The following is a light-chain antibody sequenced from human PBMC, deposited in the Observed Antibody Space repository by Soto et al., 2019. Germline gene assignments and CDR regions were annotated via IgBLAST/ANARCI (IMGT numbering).Light chain of an antibody. J-gene: IGKJ1*01. CDR2: GAS. CDR3: QKYNNWART. CDR1: QSVSRSY. V-gene: IGKV3-20*01. Sequence: VLTQSPGTLSLSPGDRATLSCRDSQSVSRSYLGWYQQKPGQAPRLLMYGASTRATGIPDRLSGSGSGTEFNLTISRLQSADFAVYFCQKYNNWARTRGQGTKVDIK.